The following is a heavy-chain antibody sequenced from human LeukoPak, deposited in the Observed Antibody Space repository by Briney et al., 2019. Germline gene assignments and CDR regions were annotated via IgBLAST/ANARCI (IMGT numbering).Heavy chain of an antibody. CDR3: ARDLPHDYGDYVGAFDI. J-gene: IGHJ3*02. Sequence: TGGSLRLSCAASGFTFSSYSMNWVRQAPGKGLGWVSYISSSSSTIYYADSVKGRFTISRDNAKNSLYLQMNSLRAEDTAVYYCARDLPHDYGDYVGAFDIWGQGTMVTVSS. V-gene: IGHV3-48*01. D-gene: IGHD4-17*01. CDR2: ISSSSSTI. CDR1: GFTFSSYS.